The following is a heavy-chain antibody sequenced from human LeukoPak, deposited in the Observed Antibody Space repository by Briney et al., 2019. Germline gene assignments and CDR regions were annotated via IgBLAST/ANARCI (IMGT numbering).Heavy chain of an antibody. V-gene: IGHV4-34*01. Sequence: SETLSLTCAVYGGSLSGYYWSWIRQPPGKGLEWIGEINHSGSTNYNPPLKSRVTISVDTSKNQLSLKLSSMTAADTAVYYCARQWLVSPLFDYWGQGTLVTVSS. CDR2: INHSGST. J-gene: IGHJ4*02. CDR3: ARQWLVSPLFDY. CDR1: GGSLSGYY. D-gene: IGHD6-19*01.